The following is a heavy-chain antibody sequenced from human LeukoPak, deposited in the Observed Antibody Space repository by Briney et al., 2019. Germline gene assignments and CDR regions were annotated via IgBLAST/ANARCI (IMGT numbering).Heavy chain of an antibody. CDR3: ARETTVTGVDYFDY. CDR1: GYSFTSYW. D-gene: IGHD3-3*01. CDR2: IYPGDSDT. V-gene: IGHV5-51*01. J-gene: IGHJ4*02. Sequence: GESLKISCKGSGYSFTSYWIGWGRQMPGQGVEWMGIIYPGDSDTRYSPSFQGKVTISADKAISTTYLQWSSLKASDTAMYNCARETTVTGVDYFDYWGQGNLVTVSS.